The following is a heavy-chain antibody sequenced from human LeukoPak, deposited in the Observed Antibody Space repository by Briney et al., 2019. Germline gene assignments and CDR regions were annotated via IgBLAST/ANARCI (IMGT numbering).Heavy chain of an antibody. CDR2: IYSGGST. CDR1: GFTFNTYT. J-gene: IGHJ4*02. Sequence: GGSLRLSCAASGFTFNTYTMNWVRQAPGKGLEWVSVIYSGGSTYYADSVKGRFTISRDNAKNSLYLQMNSLRAEDTALYYCARAGETYDFWSGPNRIDYWGQGTLVTVSS. CDR3: ARAGETYDFWSGPNRIDY. V-gene: IGHV3-53*01. D-gene: IGHD3-3*01.